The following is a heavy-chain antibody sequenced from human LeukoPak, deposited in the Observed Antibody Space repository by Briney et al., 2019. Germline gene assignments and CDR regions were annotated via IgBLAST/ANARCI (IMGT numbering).Heavy chain of an antibody. CDR3: AKGRGFRVWDPWDN. Sequence: PGGSLRLSCAASGFTFSSYEMNWVRQAPGKGLEWVSGITNSGENTYYADSVKGRFTISRDNSKSTLFLEMNSLRVEDTAVYYCAKGRGFRVWDPWDNWGQGTLITVSS. CDR2: ITNSGENT. CDR1: GFTFSSYE. D-gene: IGHD3-16*01. V-gene: IGHV3-23*01. J-gene: IGHJ4*02.